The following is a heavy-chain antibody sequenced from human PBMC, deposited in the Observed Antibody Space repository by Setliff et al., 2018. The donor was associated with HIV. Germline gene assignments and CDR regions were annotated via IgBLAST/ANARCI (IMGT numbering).Heavy chain of an antibody. CDR3: AREESASSWGYYHYYMDV. D-gene: IGHD3-16*01. CDR1: GGSVSSFSYF. Sequence: SETLSLTCSVSGGSVSSFSYFWGWIRQSPGKGLEWIGSIYFNGVTHDNPSLKSRVTTSVDTSKNHFSLKLHSVTAGDTGFYYCAREESASSWGYYHYYMDVWGKGTTVTVSS. J-gene: IGHJ6*03. CDR2: IYFNGVT. V-gene: IGHV4-39*02.